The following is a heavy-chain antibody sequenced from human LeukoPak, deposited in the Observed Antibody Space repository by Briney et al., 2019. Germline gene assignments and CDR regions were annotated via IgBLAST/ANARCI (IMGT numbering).Heavy chain of an antibody. V-gene: IGHV4-34*01. CDR3: ARGYSPVVVVAATVYFDY. Sequence: SETLSLTCAVYGGSFSGYYWSWIRQPPGKGLEWIGEINHSGSINYNPSLESQVTISVDTSKNQFSLKLSSVTAADTAVYYCARGYSPVVVVAATVYFDYWGQGTLVTVSS. J-gene: IGHJ4*02. CDR2: INHSGSI. CDR1: GGSFSGYY. D-gene: IGHD2-15*01.